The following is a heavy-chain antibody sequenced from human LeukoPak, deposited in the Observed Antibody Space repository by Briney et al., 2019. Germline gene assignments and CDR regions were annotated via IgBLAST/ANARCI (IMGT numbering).Heavy chain of an antibody. J-gene: IGHJ6*03. CDR3: ATPNDCSSTSCYFDMDV. CDR1: GGTFSSYA. V-gene: IGHV1-69*05. CDR2: IIPILGTA. Sequence: SVKVSCKASGGTFSSYAISWVRQAPGQGLEWMGGIIPILGTANYAQKFQGRVTITTDESTSTVYMELSSLRSEDTAVYYCATPNDCSSTSCYFDMDVWGKGTTVTVSS. D-gene: IGHD2-2*01.